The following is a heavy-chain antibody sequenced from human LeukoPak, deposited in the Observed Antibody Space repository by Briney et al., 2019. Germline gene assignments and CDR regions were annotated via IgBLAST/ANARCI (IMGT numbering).Heavy chain of an antibody. D-gene: IGHD2-2*01. CDR3: AKDLGYCSSTSCSAGMDV. CDR2: ISYGGSNK. Sequence: GGSLRLSCAASGFTFSSYGMHWVRQAPGKGLEWVAVISYGGSNKYYADSVKGRFTISRDNSKNTLYLQMNSLRAEDTAVYYCAKDLGYCSSTSCSAGMDVWGQGTTVTVSS. J-gene: IGHJ6*02. CDR1: GFTFSSYG. V-gene: IGHV3-30*18.